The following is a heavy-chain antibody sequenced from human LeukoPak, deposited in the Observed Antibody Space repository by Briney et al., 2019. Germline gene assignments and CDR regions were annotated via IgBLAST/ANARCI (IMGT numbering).Heavy chain of an antibody. CDR3: AREKTSSGTGWLDP. J-gene: IGHJ5*02. D-gene: IGHD2-8*02. Sequence: PGGSLRLSCVASGFTFRSYSMNWVRQAPGKGLEWVASMSGSTTFMYYSDSVKGRFTISRDNVKNSVYLQMNSLRVEATAIYYCAREKTSSGTGWLDPWGKGTLVTVSS. CDR2: MSGSTTFM. CDR1: GFTFRSYS. V-gene: IGHV3-21*01.